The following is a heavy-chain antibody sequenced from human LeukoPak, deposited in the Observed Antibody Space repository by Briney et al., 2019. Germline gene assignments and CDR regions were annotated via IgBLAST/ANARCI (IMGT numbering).Heavy chain of an antibody. D-gene: IGHD4-17*01. V-gene: IGHV4-59*01. CDR1: GGSISSYY. CDR2: IYYSGST. Sequence: SETLSLTCTVSGGSISSYYWSWIRQPPGKGLVWIGHIYYSGSTNYNPSLKSRVTISVDTSKNQFSLKLSSVTAADTAVYYCARVTTVTTGYYYYYYMDVWGKGTTVTVSS. CDR3: ARVTTVTTGYYYYYYMDV. J-gene: IGHJ6*03.